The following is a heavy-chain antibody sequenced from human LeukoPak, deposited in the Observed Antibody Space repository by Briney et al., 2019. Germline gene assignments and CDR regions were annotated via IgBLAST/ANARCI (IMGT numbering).Heavy chain of an antibody. CDR3: ARLWFGELVTDS. CDR1: GGSFSGYY. D-gene: IGHD3-10*01. CDR2: INHSGST. J-gene: IGHJ4*02. Sequence: SETLSLTCAVYGGSFSGYYWSWIRQPPGKGLEWIGEINHSGSTNYNPSLKSRVTISVDTYKNQYSLKLRSVTAADTAVYYCARLWFGELVTDSWGQGTLVTVSS. V-gene: IGHV4-34*01.